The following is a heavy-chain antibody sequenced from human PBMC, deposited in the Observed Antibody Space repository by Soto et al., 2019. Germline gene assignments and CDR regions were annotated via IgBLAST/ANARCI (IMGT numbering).Heavy chain of an antibody. J-gene: IGHJ3*02. V-gene: IGHV2-5*02. Sequence: QITLKESGPTLVKPTQTLTLTCTFSGFSLSTSGVGVGWIRQPPGKALEWLALIYWDDDKRYSPTLKSCLTHTKYTSKNQVLLTMTNMDPVDTSTYYCAHRRQRVGIAASGTFLSAFDIWGQGTMVTVSS. D-gene: IGHD6-13*01. CDR1: GFSLSTSGVG. CDR2: IYWDDDK. CDR3: AHRRQRVGIAASGTFLSAFDI.